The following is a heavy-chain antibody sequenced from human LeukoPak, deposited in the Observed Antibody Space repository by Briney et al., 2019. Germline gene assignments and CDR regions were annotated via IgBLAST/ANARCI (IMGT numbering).Heavy chain of an antibody. J-gene: IGHJ4*02. D-gene: IGHD2-21*02. Sequence: GGSLRLSCAASGFTFSNAWMNWVRQAPGKGLEWVARVKSKAVGETTSYAAPVKGRFPISRDDSRDMVYLQMNSLETEDTAVYYCATCNGDCYFNFWGQGTLVTVSS. CDR2: VKSKAVGETT. CDR1: GFTFSNAW. V-gene: IGHV3-15*01. CDR3: ATCNGDCYFNF.